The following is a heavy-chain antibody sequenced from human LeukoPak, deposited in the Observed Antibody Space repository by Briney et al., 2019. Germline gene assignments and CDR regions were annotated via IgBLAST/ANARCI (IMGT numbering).Heavy chain of an antibody. CDR3: ARESGGLGEYFDY. V-gene: IGHV4-30-4*08. D-gene: IGHD3-16*01. J-gene: IGHJ4*02. Sequence: SQTLSLTCTVSGGSISSGDYYWSWIRQPPGKGLEWIGYIYYSGSTYYNPSLKSRVTISVDTSKNQFSLKLSSVTAADTAVYYCARESGGLGEYFDYWGQGTLVTVFS. CDR1: GGSISSGDYY. CDR2: IYYSGST.